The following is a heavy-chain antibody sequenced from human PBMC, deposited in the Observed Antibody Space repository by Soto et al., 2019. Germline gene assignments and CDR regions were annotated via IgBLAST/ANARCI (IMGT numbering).Heavy chain of an antibody. V-gene: IGHV3-23*01. D-gene: IGHD3-9*01. CDR1: GFTFSSYA. J-gene: IGHJ5*02. Sequence: GGSLRLSCAASGFTFSSYAMSWVRQAPGKGLEWVSAISGSGGSTYYADSVKGRFTISRDNSKNTLYLQMNSLRAEDTAVYYCAKDGNPIPYLTGYYRLGWFDPWGQGTLVTVSS. CDR3: AKDGNPIPYLTGYYRLGWFDP. CDR2: ISGSGGST.